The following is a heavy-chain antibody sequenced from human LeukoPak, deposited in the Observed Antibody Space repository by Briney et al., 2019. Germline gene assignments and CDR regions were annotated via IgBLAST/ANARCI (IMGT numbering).Heavy chain of an antibody. J-gene: IGHJ3*02. CDR1: GGSFSGYY. CDR2: INHSGST. V-gene: IGHV4-34*01. D-gene: IGHD2-21*02. CDR3: ARILRDAFDI. Sequence: SDTLSLTCAVYGGSFSGYYWSWIRQPPGKGLEWIGEINHSGSTNYNPSLKSRVTISVDTSKNQFSLKLSSVTAADTAVYYCARILRDAFDIWGQGTMVTVSS.